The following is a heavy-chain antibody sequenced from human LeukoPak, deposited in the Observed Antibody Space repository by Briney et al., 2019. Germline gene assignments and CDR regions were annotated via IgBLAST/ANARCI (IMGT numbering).Heavy chain of an antibody. CDR2: IKSDGAGT. V-gene: IGHV3-74*01. Sequence: PGGSLRLSCAASGFSFSSFWMHWVRQAPGKGLVWVSGIKSDGAGTSYVDSVKGRFTISRDNAKNTLDLQMNGLRAEDTAVYYCARGGYGAYMGWGQGTLVTVSS. CDR3: ARGGYGAYMG. CDR1: GFSFSSFW. D-gene: IGHD4-17*01. J-gene: IGHJ4*02.